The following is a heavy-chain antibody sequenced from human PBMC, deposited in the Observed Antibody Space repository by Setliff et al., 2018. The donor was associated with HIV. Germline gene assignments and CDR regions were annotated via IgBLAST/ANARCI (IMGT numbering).Heavy chain of an antibody. CDR1: GYTFTSYD. D-gene: IGHD1-20*01. CDR3: ARDQRAYNWNDDVFYYYGLDV. V-gene: IGHV1-8*01. J-gene: IGHJ6*02. Sequence: GASVKVSCKASGYTFTSYDINWVRQATGQGLEWMGWMNPKSGKTGYAQKFQGRVTMTRNTSISKAYMELSSLRSEDTAGYYCARDQRAYNWNDDVFYYYGLDVWGQGTTVTVSS. CDR2: MNPKSGKT.